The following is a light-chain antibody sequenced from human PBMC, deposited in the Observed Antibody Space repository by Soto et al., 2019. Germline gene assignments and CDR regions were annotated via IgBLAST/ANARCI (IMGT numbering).Light chain of an antibody. J-gene: IGKJ1*01. Sequence: IVLTQSPGTLSLSQGERATLSCRASPSVSSSYLAWYQQKPGQAPRLRSYGASSRATGIPDRFSGSGSGTDFTLTISRLEPEDFAVYYCQQYGSSLGWTFGQGTKVDIK. V-gene: IGKV3-20*01. CDR3: QQYGSSLGWT. CDR2: GAS. CDR1: PSVSSSY.